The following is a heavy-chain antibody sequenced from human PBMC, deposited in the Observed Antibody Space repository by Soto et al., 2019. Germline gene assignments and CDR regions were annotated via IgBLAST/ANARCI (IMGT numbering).Heavy chain of an antibody. CDR2: KSYT. CDR1: GYSFASQW. CDR3: ATQGLTTYYFGY. J-gene: IGHJ4*02. V-gene: IGHV5-10-1*03. Sequence: EVQLVQSGAEVKKSGESLRISCKVSGYSFASQWISWVRQVPGKGQEWMGRKSYTTYNPSFQGHVTFSADKSITTAYLQWRSLEASDTATYYCATQGLTTYYFGYWGQGTLVTVSS.